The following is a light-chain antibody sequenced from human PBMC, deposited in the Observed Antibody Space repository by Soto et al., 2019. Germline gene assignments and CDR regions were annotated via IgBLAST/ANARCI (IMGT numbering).Light chain of an antibody. CDR3: QQYYSYPRT. CDR1: QGIGSW. Sequence: IHLTLSTSSVSASVGNRVTITCRASQGIGSWLAWYQQQQGKAPKILIYDASTLQSGVPSRFSGSVYGTDFNLTISCLQPEDFATYYCQQYYSYPRTFGQGKRLEI. V-gene: IGKV1D-16*01. J-gene: IGKJ5*01. CDR2: DAS.